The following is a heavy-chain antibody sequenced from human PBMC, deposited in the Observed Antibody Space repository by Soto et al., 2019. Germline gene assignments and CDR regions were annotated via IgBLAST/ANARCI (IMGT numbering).Heavy chain of an antibody. Sequence: VQLLESGGGLVQPGGSLRLSCAASGFTFSNYAMNWVRQAPGKGLEWVSTISSSSGSTYYADSVKGRFTISRDNSKNFLYLQMNSLRGDDTAVYYCAKVGSERYSGQHSDYWGQRTLVTISS. CDR3: AKVGSERYSGQHSDY. J-gene: IGHJ4*02. CDR1: GFTFSNYA. V-gene: IGHV3-23*01. D-gene: IGHD5-12*01. CDR2: ISSSSGST.